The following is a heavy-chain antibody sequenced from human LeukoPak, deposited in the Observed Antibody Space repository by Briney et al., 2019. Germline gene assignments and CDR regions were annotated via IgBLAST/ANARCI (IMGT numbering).Heavy chain of an antibody. CDR1: GGSITTYY. V-gene: IGHV4-59*01. D-gene: IGHD1-26*01. CDR3: ARDILMVGATHYFDY. CDR2: THHSMSP. Sequence: SETLSLTCTVSGGSITTYYWSWIRQPPGKGLEWIGCTHHSMSPTYNPSLKSRVTMSVDTSKNQFSLKVSSVTAADTAVYYCARDILMVGATHYFDYWGQGTLVTVSS. J-gene: IGHJ4*02.